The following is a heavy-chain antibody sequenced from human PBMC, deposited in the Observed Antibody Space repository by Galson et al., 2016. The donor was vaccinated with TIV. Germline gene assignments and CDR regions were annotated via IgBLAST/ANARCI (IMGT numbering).Heavy chain of an antibody. CDR1: RSTFSSSC. CDR3: AQWLGTFNS. Sequence: SLRLSCADSRSTFSSSCMNWVRQAPGKGLEWVANINGDGTEIKYVDSVKGRFTISRDNAKNSLYPQMSNLRAEDTAIYYCAQWLGTFNSWGQGTLVTVSS. D-gene: IGHD6-19*01. V-gene: IGHV3-7*01. J-gene: IGHJ4*02. CDR2: INGDGTEI.